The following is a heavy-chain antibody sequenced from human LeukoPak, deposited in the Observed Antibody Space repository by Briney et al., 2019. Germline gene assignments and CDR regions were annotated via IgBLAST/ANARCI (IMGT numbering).Heavy chain of an antibody. V-gene: IGHV4-38-2*02. CDR3: ARQAKRITMVRGASNWFDP. CDR1: GYSISSGYY. CDR2: IYNSGST. J-gene: IGHJ5*02. D-gene: IGHD3-10*01. Sequence: SETLSLTCTVSGYSISSGYYWGWIRQSPGKGLEWIGSIYNSGSTYYNPSLKSRITISVDTSKNQFSLRLRSVTAADTAVYYCARQAKRITMVRGASNWFDPWGQGTLVTVSS.